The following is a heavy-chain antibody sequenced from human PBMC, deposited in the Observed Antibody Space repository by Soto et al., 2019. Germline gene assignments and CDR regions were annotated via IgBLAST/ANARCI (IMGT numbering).Heavy chain of an antibody. CDR1: GGSFSGYY. CDR3: ARGVMVRGVIIIDNWFDP. Sequence: SETLSLTCAVYGGSFSGYYWSWIRQPPGKRLEWIGEINHSGSTNYNPSLKSRVTISVDTSKNQFSLKLSSVTAADTAVYYCARGVMVRGVIIIDNWFDPWGQGTLVTVSS. D-gene: IGHD3-10*01. CDR2: INHSGST. V-gene: IGHV4-34*01. J-gene: IGHJ5*02.